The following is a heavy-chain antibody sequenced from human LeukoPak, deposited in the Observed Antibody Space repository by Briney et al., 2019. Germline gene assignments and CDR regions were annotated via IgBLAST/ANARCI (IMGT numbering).Heavy chain of an antibody. CDR2: INAGNGNT. CDR3: ARSPFNIVAVVAAMDY. Sequence: ASVKVSCKASGYTFTSYAMHWVRQAPGQKLEWMGWINAGNGNTKYSQKFQGRVTITRDTSASTAYMELSSLRSEDTAVYYCARSPFNIVAVVAAMDYWGQGTLVTVSS. D-gene: IGHD2-15*01. J-gene: IGHJ4*02. V-gene: IGHV1-3*01. CDR1: GYTFTSYA.